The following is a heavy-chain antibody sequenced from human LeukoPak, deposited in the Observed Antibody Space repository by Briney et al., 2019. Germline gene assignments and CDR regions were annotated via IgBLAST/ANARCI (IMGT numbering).Heavy chain of an antibody. J-gene: IGHJ4*02. D-gene: IGHD3-22*01. Sequence: PGGSLRLSCAASGFTFSNYWMHWVRQAPGKGLEWVAVISYDGSNKYYADSVKGRFTISRDNSKNALYLQMNSLRAEDTAVYYCAKDLYYYDSIDYWGQGTLVTVSS. CDR3: AKDLYYYDSIDY. V-gene: IGHV3-30*18. CDR2: ISYDGSNK. CDR1: GFTFSNYW.